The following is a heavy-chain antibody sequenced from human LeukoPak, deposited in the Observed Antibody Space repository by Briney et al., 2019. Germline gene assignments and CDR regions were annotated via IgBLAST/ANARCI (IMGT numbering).Heavy chain of an antibody. D-gene: IGHD3-22*01. Sequence: GASVKVSCKASGYTFTGYYIHWVRQAPGQGLEWMGWINPNSGGTNYAQRFQGRVTMTRDTSISTAYMELSSLRSDDTAVYYCARETYYYDSSGYEARGPWGQGTLVTVSS. J-gene: IGHJ5*02. CDR1: GYTFTGYY. CDR2: INPNSGGT. CDR3: ARETYYYDSSGYEARGP. V-gene: IGHV1-2*02.